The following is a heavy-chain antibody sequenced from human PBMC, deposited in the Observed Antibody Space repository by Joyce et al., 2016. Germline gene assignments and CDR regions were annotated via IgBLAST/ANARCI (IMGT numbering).Heavy chain of an antibody. V-gene: IGHV3-30*18. J-gene: IGHJ4*02. CDR3: VKAQDRASWPYFDF. D-gene: IGHD2-2*01. CDR1: GFTLSDYG. CDR2: ISYHGTDE. Sequence: QVEESGGGVVQPGGSLSLSCTASGFTLSDYGMHWVRQAPGKGWEWVSVISYHGTDEYYADPVKGRFTVSRDNSKNALYLQMNSLRVEDTALYFCVKAQDRASWPYFDFWGQGTLVTVSS.